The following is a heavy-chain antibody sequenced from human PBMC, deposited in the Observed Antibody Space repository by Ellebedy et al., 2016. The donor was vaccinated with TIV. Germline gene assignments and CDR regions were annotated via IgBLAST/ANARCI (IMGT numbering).Heavy chain of an antibody. CDR1: GFTLSDAW. CDR2: IKSKAGGGTP. Sequence: PGGSLRLSCAASGFTLSDAWMSWVRQAPGGGLEWIGRIKSKAGGGTPDYPAPVKDRFTISRDDSKNTLYLQINSLMTDDTAMYYCTINYFDYWGQGTLVTVSS. CDR3: TINYFDY. V-gene: IGHV3-15*01. J-gene: IGHJ4*02.